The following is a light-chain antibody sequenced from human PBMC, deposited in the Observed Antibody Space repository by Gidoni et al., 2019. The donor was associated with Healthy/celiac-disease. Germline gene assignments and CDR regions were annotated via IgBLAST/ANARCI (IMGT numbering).Light chain of an antibody. CDR1: QGISSY. J-gene: IGKJ4*01. Sequence: AIRMTQPPSSLSASTGDRVTITCRASQGISSYLAWYQQKPGKAPKLLIYAASTLQSGVPSRFSGSGSGTDFTLTISCLQSEDFATYYCQQYYSYPTFGGGTKVEIK. CDR2: AAS. V-gene: IGKV1-8*01. CDR3: QQYYSYPT.